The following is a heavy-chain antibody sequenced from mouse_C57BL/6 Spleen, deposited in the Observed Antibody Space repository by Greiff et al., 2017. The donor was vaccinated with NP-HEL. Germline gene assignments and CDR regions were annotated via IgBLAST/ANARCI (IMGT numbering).Heavy chain of an antibody. D-gene: IGHD4-1*01. J-gene: IGHJ3*01. CDR2: ISSGSSTI. CDR1: GFTFSDYG. V-gene: IGHV5-17*01. Sequence: EVKLVESGGGLVKPGGSLKLSCAASGFTFSDYGMHWVRQAPEKGLEWVAYISSGSSTIYYADTVKGRFTISRDNAKNTLFLQMTSLRSEDTAMYYCARPKVLTGTFWFAYWGQGTLVTVSA. CDR3: ARPKVLTGTFWFAY.